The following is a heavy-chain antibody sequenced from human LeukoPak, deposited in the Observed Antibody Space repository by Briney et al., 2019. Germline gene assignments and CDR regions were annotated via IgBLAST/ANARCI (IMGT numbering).Heavy chain of an antibody. D-gene: IGHD2-15*01. CDR2: IYYSGST. V-gene: IGHV4-61*01. CDR3: ARESGGGYVAKYYYYGMDV. CDR1: GGSVSSGSYY. J-gene: IGHJ6*02. Sequence: PSETLSLTGTVSGGSVSSGSYYWSWIRQPPGKGLEWIGYIYYSGSTNYNPSLKSRVTISVDTSKNQFSLKLSSVTAADTAVYYCARESGGGYVAKYYYYGMDVWGQGTTVTVSS.